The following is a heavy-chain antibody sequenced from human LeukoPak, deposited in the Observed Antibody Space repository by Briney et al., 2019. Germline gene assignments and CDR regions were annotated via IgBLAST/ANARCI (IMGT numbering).Heavy chain of an antibody. Sequence: ASVKVSCKVSGYTFTELSMHWVRQAPGKGLEWMGGFDPEDGETIYAQKFQGRVTMTEDTSTDTAYMELSSLRSEDTAVYYCAKGNRGELTGEFDYWGQGTLVTVSS. CDR1: GYTFTELS. CDR3: AKGNRGELTGEFDY. V-gene: IGHV1-24*01. J-gene: IGHJ4*02. CDR2: FDPEDGET. D-gene: IGHD7-27*01.